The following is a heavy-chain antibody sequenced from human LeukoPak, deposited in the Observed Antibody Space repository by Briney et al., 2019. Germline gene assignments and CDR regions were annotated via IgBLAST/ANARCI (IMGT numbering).Heavy chain of an antibody. J-gene: IGHJ4*02. Sequence: SETLSLTCTASGYSISSGYYWGWIRQPPGKGLEWIGSIYHSGSTYYNPSLKSRVTISVDTSKNQFSLKLSSVTAADTAVYYCARRRWLQIFDYWGQGTLVTVSS. CDR1: GYSISSGYY. D-gene: IGHD5-24*01. CDR2: IYHSGST. V-gene: IGHV4-38-2*02. CDR3: ARRRWLQIFDY.